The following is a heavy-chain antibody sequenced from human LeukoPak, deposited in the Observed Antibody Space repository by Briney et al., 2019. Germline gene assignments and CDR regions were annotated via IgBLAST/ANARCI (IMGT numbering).Heavy chain of an antibody. CDR2: IIPIFGTA. V-gene: IGHV1-69*01. J-gene: IGHJ5*02. CDR1: GGTFSSYA. D-gene: IGHD3-3*01. CDR3: ARVGILNDFWSGYPFDP. Sequence: EASVKVSCKASGGTFSSYAISWVRQAPGQGLEWMGGIIPIFGTANYAQKFQGRVTITADESTSTAYMELSSLRSEDTAVYYCARVGILNDFWSGYPFDPWGQGTLVTVSS.